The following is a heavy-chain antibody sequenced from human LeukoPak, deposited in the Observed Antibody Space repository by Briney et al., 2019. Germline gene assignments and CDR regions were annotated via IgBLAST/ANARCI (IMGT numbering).Heavy chain of an antibody. J-gene: IGHJ5*02. CDR1: GGSISSSNW. CDR3: ARPRVPAAMGSWFDP. V-gene: IGHV4-4*02. D-gene: IGHD2-2*01. CDR2: INHSGST. Sequence: PSGTLSLTCAVSGGSISSSNWWSWVRQPPGKGLEWIGEINHSGSTNYNPSLKSRVTISVDTSKNQFSLKLSSVTAADTAVYYCARPRVPAAMGSWFDPWGQGTLVTVSS.